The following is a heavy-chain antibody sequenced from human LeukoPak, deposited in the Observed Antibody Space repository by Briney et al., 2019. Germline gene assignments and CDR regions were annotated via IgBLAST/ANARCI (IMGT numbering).Heavy chain of an antibody. CDR1: GFTFSSYA. CDR2: ISYDGSNK. D-gene: IGHD3-10*01. Sequence: GGSLRLSCAASGFTFSSYAMHWVRQAPGKGLEWVAVISYDGSNKYYADSVKGRFTISRDNSKNTLYLQMNSLRAEDTAVYYCVRNAFGENWFDPWGQGTLVTVSS. J-gene: IGHJ5*02. CDR3: VRNAFGENWFDP. V-gene: IGHV3-30*14.